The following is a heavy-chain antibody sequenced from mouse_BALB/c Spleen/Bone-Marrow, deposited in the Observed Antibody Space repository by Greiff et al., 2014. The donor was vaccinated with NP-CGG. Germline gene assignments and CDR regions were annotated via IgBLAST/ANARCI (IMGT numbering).Heavy chain of an antibody. D-gene: IGHD2-10*02. Sequence: EVQRVESGGGLVKPGGSLKLSCAASGFTFSSYAMSWVRQTPEKRLEWVASISSGGSGYSPDSVKCRFNISRDNARNFIYLQMSSLRSEDTAIDYCAKRGAYGNFWFAYWGQGTLVTVSA. J-gene: IGHJ3*01. CDR3: AKRGAYGNFWFAY. V-gene: IGHV5-6-5*01. CDR1: GFTFSSYA. CDR2: ISSGGSG.